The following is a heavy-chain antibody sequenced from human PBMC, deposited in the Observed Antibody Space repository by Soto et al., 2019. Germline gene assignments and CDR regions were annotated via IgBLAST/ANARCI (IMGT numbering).Heavy chain of an antibody. D-gene: IGHD3-10*01. J-gene: IGHJ4*02. CDR3: ARDPGQITMVRGVRDY. CDR1: GFTFSSYS. V-gene: IGHV3-48*02. CDR2: ISSSSSTK. Sequence: EVQLVESGGGLVQPGGSLRLSCAASGFTFSSYSMNWVRQATGKGLEWVSYISSSSSTKYYADSVKGRFTISRDNAKNSLYLQMNILRDEDTAVYDCARDPGQITMVRGVRDYCGQGTLVAVSS.